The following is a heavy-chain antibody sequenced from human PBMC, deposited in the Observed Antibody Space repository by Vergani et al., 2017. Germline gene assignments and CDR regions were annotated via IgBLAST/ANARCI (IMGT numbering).Heavy chain of an antibody. CDR2: IIPIFGTA. CDR3: AKDRVEGLITMVRGVGLDY. D-gene: IGHD3-10*01. CDR1: GGTFSSYA. Sequence: QVQLVQSGAEVKKPGSSVKVSCKASGGTFSSYAISWVRQAPGQGLEWMGGIIPIFGTANYAQKFQGRVTITADESTSTAYMELSSLRSEDTAVYYCAKDRVEGLITMVRGVGLDYWGQGTLVTVSS. J-gene: IGHJ4*02. V-gene: IGHV1-69*01.